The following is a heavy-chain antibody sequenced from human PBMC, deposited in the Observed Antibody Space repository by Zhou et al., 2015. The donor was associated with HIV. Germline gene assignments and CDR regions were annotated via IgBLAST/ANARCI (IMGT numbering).Heavy chain of an antibody. CDR1: GGTFSSYA. J-gene: IGHJ6*03. Sequence: QVQLVQSGAEVKKPGSSVKVSCKASGGTFSSYAISWVRQAPGQGLEWMGGIIPIFGTANYAQKFQGRVTITADESTSTAYMELSSLRSEDTAVYYCARVHHTTDGDSYYYMDVWGKGTTVTVSS. V-gene: IGHV1-69*01. D-gene: IGHD1-1*01. CDR3: ARVHHTTDGDSYYYMDV. CDR2: IIPIFGTA.